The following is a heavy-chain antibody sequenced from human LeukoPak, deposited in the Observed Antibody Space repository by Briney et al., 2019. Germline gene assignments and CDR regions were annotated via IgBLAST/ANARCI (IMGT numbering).Heavy chain of an antibody. D-gene: IGHD2-2*01. CDR2: IWYDGSNK. Sequence: PGRSLRLSCAASGFTFSNYGMHWVRQAPGKGLEWVAVIWYDGSNKYYADSVKGRFTISRDNSKNTLYLQMNSLRAEDTAVYYCARDRLEYCSSTSCYSDWFDPWGQGTLVTVSS. J-gene: IGHJ5*02. V-gene: IGHV3-33*01. CDR1: GFTFSNYG. CDR3: ARDRLEYCSSTSCYSDWFDP.